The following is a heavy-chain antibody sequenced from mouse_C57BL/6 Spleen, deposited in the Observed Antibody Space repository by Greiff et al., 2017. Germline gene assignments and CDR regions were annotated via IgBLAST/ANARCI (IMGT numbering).Heavy chain of an antibody. J-gene: IGHJ4*01. CDR1: GYTFTSYW. CDR2: IHPNSGST. D-gene: IGHD2-4*01. V-gene: IGHV1-64*01. CDR3: ARETYRYDYDVGYAMDY. Sequence: QVQLKQPGAELVKPGASVKLSCKASGYTFTSYWMHWVKQRPGQGLEWIGMIHPNSGSTNYNEKFKSKATLTVDKSSSTAYMQPSLLTSEDSAVYYCARETYRYDYDVGYAMDYWGQGTSVTVSS.